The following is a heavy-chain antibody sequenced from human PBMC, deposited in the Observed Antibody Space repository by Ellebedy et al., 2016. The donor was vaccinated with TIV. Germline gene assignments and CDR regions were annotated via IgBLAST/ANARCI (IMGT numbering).Heavy chain of an antibody. Sequence: SETLSLXXTVSGGSISSSSYYWGWIRQPPGKGLEWIGSIYYSGSTYYNPSLKSRVTISVDKSNNQFSLKLNSVTAADTAVYYCAKRGDGSGHFDYWGQGTLVIVSS. D-gene: IGHD3-10*01. CDR1: GGSISSSSYY. CDR2: IYYSGST. V-gene: IGHV4-39*07. CDR3: AKRGDGSGHFDY. J-gene: IGHJ4*02.